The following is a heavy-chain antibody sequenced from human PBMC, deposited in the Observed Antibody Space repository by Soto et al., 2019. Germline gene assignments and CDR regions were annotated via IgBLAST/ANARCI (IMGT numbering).Heavy chain of an antibody. CDR3: ARREIQGPIDY. Sequence: QVQLQESGPGLVKPSDTLSLTSAVSGYSIGSSNWWGWIRQPPGKGLEWIGYIYYSGTTYYNPSLKSRVTMSVDTSKNQFSLKLTSVTAVDTAVYYCARREIQGPIDYWGQGTLVTVSS. CDR1: GYSIGSSNW. D-gene: IGHD1-26*01. CDR2: IYYSGTT. J-gene: IGHJ4*02. V-gene: IGHV4-28*01.